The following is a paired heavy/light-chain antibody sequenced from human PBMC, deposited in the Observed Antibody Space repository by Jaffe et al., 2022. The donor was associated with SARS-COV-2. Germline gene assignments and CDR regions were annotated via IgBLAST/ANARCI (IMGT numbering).Light chain of an antibody. CDR3: QQYYTTPFT. CDR1: QNVLYNSTNKNY. V-gene: IGKV4-1*01. Sequence: DIVMTQSPDSLAVSLGEGATINCKSSQNVLYNSTNKNYLAWYQQKPGQPPKLLISWASTRESGVPDRFSGSGSGTDFTLTISSLQAEDVAVYSCQQYYTTPFTFGPGTKVDIK. J-gene: IGKJ3*01. CDR2: WAS.
Heavy chain of an antibody. J-gene: IGHJ1*01. D-gene: IGHD2-8*02. CDR2: INPSGGYT. CDR3: AREEGVWNWRRYCADTTCRGVFLY. Sequence: QVLLVQSGAEVKKPGASVKVSCKATGYPYTSHYLHWVRQAPGQGLEWMGVINPSGGYTNYAHKFQGRVTMTRETSTSTVYMELSNLRSEDTAVYYCAREEGVWNWRRYCADTTCRGVFLYWGQGTLVIVSS. CDR1: GYPYTSHY. V-gene: IGHV1-46*01.